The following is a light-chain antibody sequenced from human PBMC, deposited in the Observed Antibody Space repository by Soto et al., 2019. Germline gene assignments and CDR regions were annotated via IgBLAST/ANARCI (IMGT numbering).Light chain of an antibody. CDR3: QHYTNWPLT. CDR1: HSVSSR. Sequence: EIVMTQSPATLSVSPGERATLSCRASHSVSSRLAWYQQKPGQAPRLLIYGASTRATGLPARFSGSGSGTEFTLTISSLQFEDFAVYYCQHYTNWPLTFGGGTKVDIK. CDR2: GAS. J-gene: IGKJ4*01. V-gene: IGKV3-15*01.